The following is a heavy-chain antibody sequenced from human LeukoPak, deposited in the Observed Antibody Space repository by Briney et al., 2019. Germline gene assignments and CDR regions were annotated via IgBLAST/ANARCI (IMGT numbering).Heavy chain of an antibody. CDR1: GFTFDDYA. Sequence: GRSLRLSCAASGFTFDDYAMHWVRQAPGKGLEWVSGISWNSGSIGYADSVKGRFTISRDNAKNSLYLQMNSLRAEDTALYYCAKDIGGSGWYPRFGYWGQGTLVTVSS. D-gene: IGHD6-19*01. CDR3: AKDIGGSGWYPRFGY. J-gene: IGHJ4*02. CDR2: ISWNSGSI. V-gene: IGHV3-9*01.